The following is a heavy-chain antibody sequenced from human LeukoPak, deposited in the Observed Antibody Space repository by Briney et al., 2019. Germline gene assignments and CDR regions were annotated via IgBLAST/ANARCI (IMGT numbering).Heavy chain of an antibody. CDR3: ARAGYSSGWYAFDP. CDR1: GGSISSGSYY. CDR2: IYTSGST. V-gene: IGHV4-61*02. D-gene: IGHD6-19*01. J-gene: IGHJ5*02. Sequence: SETLSLTCTVSGGSISSGSYYWSWIRQPAGKGLEWIGRIYTSGSTNYNPSLKSRVTMSVDTSKNQFSLKLSSVTAADTAVYYCARAGYSSGWYAFDPWGQGTLVTVSS.